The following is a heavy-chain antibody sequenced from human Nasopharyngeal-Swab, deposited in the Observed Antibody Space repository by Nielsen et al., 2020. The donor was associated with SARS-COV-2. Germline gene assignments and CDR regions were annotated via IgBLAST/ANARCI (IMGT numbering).Heavy chain of an antibody. Sequence: WIRHPPGKGLEWIGYIYYSGSTNSSPSLKSRVTISVDTSKNQFSLKLTSVTAADTAVYYCARTPYYYMDVWGRGTTVTVSS. J-gene: IGHJ6*03. V-gene: IGHV4-59*01. CDR3: ARTPYYYMDV. CDR2: IYYSGST.